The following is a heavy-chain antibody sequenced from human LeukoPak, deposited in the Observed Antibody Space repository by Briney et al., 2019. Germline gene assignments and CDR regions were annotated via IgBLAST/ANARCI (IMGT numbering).Heavy chain of an antibody. CDR1: GYTFTSFA. Sequence: ASVKVSCKASGYTFTSFAMGWVRQAPGQGLELVGWINPNNGGTNYAQKFQGRVTMTRDTSISTAYVELSRLRSDDTAVYYCARSSRPCSGGSCYLYSYYYHNMDVWGKGTTVTISS. V-gene: IGHV1-2*02. CDR3: ARSSRPCSGGSCYLYSYYYHNMDV. D-gene: IGHD2-15*01. CDR2: INPNNGGT. J-gene: IGHJ6*03.